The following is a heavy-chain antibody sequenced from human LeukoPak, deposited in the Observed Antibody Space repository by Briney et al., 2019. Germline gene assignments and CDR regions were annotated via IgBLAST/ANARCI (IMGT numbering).Heavy chain of an antibody. CDR3: ARFTPSLWAYYFDY. Sequence: SETLSLTCTVSGGSFSNDYWSWIRQPPGRGLEWIGYIYYSGSTNYNPSLKSRVTISVDTSKNQFSLKLSSVTAADTAVYYCARFTPSLWAYYFDYWGQGTLVTVSS. J-gene: IGHJ4*02. D-gene: IGHD1-26*01. V-gene: IGHV4-59*08. CDR2: IYYSGST. CDR1: GGSFSNDY.